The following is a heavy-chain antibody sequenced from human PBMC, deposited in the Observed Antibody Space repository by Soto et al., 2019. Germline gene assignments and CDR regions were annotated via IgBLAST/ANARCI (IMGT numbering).Heavy chain of an antibody. CDR3: AKHHGAPSHGRGTSCFYWYFDL. Sequence: EVQLLESGGGLVQPGGSLRLSCAASGFTFSSYAMSWVRQAPGKGLELVSAISGSGGSTYYADSVKGRFTISRDTSKNTLYLHMNGLTAEDTAVYYHAKHHGAPSHGRGTSCFYWYFDLWGRGTLVTVSS. CDR1: GFTFSSYA. V-gene: IGHV3-23*01. D-gene: IGHD2-2*01. CDR2: ISGSGGST. J-gene: IGHJ2*01.